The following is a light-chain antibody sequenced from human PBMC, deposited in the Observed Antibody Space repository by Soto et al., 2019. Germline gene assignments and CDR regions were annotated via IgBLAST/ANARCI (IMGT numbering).Light chain of an antibody. CDR3: QQYGSSST. J-gene: IGKJ1*01. V-gene: IGKV3-20*01. CDR2: GAS. CDR1: QSVNSNY. Sequence: EIVLTQSPGTLSLSPGERATLSCRASQSVNSNYLAWYQQKPGQAPRLLIYGASSRDTGIPDRFSGSGSGTDFTLTISRLEPEDFAVYYCQQYGSSSTFGQGTKVEIK.